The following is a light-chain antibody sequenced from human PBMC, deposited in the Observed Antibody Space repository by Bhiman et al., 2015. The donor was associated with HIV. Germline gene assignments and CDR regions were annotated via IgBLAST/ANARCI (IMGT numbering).Light chain of an antibody. Sequence: QSALTQPASXSGSPGQSITISCTGSGSDVGGYNHVSWYQQHPGKAPKLMIYDVSNRPSGVSNRFSGSKSGNTASLTISGLQAEDEADYYCGIWNSTVSAYVFGAGTTVTVL. CDR3: GIWNSTVSAYV. J-gene: IGLJ1*01. V-gene: IGLV2-14*03. CDR2: DVS. CDR1: GSDVGGYNH.